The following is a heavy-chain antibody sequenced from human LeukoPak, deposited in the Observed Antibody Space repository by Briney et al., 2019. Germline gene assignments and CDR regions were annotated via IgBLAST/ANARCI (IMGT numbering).Heavy chain of an antibody. J-gene: IGHJ5*02. V-gene: IGHV3-48*01. Sequence: GGSLRLSCAASGFTFSSYSMNWVRQAPGKGLEWVSYISSSSSTIYYADSVKGRFTISRDSAKNSLYLQMNSLRAEDTAVYYCAREGYSSSWNWFDPWGQGTLVTVSS. CDR1: GFTFSSYS. D-gene: IGHD6-13*01. CDR2: ISSSSSTI. CDR3: AREGYSSSWNWFDP.